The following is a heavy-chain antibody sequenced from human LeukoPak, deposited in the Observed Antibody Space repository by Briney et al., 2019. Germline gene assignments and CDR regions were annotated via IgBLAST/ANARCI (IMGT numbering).Heavy chain of an antibody. V-gene: IGHV1-2*02. D-gene: IGHD3-16*01. Sequence: ASVKVSCKASGYTFTGYYIHWVRQAPGQGLEWMGWINPSSGDANYAQKFQGRVTMTRDTSISTAYMELSTDDTAVYYCARTRVTADTSLGYWGQGTLVTVSS. CDR1: GYTFTGYY. CDR3: ARTRVTADTSLGY. J-gene: IGHJ4*02. CDR2: INPSSGDA.